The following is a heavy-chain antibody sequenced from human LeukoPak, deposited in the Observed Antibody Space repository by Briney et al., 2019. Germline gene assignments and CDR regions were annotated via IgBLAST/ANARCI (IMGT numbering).Heavy chain of an antibody. D-gene: IGHD6-13*01. CDR3: ARERPPGDSSSWFLEGYFDI. V-gene: IGHV1-69*05. J-gene: IGHJ4*02. CDR1: GGTFSSYA. CDR2: IIPIFGTA. Sequence: SVKVSCKASGGTFSSYAITWVRQAPGQGLEWMGRIIPIFGTANYAQKFQGRVTITTDGSTSTAYMELSTLRSDDTAVYYCARERPPGDSSSWFLEGYFDIWGQGTLVTVSS.